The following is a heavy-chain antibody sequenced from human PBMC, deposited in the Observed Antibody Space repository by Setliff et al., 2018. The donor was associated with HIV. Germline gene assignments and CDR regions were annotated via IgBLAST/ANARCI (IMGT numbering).Heavy chain of an antibody. Sequence: SETLSLTCTVSGYSMSGGYNWGWIRQSPEKGLEWIGNIYHVGTTYYNPSLKSRVTLSVDPSKNQFSLKLTSVTAADTAVYYCARDVGGSEMATHFDYWGPGTLVTVSS. D-gene: IGHD3-16*01. CDR3: ARDVGGSEMATHFDY. J-gene: IGHJ4*02. CDR1: GYSMSGGYN. V-gene: IGHV4-38-2*02. CDR2: IYHVGTT.